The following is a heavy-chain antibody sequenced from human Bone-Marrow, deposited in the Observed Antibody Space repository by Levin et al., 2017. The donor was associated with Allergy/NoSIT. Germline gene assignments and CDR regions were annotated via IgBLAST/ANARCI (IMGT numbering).Heavy chain of an antibody. V-gene: IGHV1-69*02. CDR1: GGTFSSYT. D-gene: IGHD4-17*01. J-gene: IGHJ3*02. Sequence: KISCKASGGTFSSYTISWVRQAPGQGLEWMGRIIPILGIANYAQKFQGRVTITADKSTSTAYMELSSLRSEDTAVYYCARTTVTTGWELDHAFDIWGQGTMVTVSS. CDR2: IIPILGIA. CDR3: ARTTVTTGWELDHAFDI.